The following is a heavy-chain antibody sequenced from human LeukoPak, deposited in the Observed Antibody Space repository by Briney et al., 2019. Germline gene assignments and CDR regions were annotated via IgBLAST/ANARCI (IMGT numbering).Heavy chain of an antibody. Sequence: PSETLSLTCTVSGVSIGSGGYYWSWIRQHPGKGLEWIGYIYYSGSTYYNPSLKSRVTISLDTSKNQFSLKLSSVTAADTAVYYCARDQEGSGTDYWGQGTLVTVSS. CDR2: IYYSGST. D-gene: IGHD3-10*01. V-gene: IGHV4-31*03. CDR3: ARDQEGSGTDY. CDR1: GVSIGSGGYY. J-gene: IGHJ4*02.